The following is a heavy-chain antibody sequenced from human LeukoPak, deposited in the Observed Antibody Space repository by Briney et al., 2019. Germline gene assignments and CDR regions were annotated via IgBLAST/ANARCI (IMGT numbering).Heavy chain of an antibody. CDR1: GGSISSSSYY. CDR2: IYYSGST. V-gene: IGHV4-39*01. Sequence: SETLSLTCTVSGGSISSSSYYWGWIRQPPGKGLEWIGSIYYSGSTYHNPSLKSRVTISVDTSKNQFSLKLSSVTAADTAVYYCASTYEYYYDSSGYLDASIDYWGQGTLVTVSS. D-gene: IGHD3-22*01. CDR3: ASTYEYYYDSSGYLDASIDY. J-gene: IGHJ4*02.